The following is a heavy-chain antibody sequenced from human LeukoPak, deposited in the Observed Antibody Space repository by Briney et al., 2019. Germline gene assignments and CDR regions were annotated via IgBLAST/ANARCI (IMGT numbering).Heavy chain of an antibody. V-gene: IGHV3-7*05. CDR3: ARGHHSESYKADY. D-gene: IGHD3-10*01. CDR2: IKEDGSAK. Sequence: GGSLRLSCAASGFTFSNYWMSWVRQAPGKGLEWVANIKEDGSAKYYVDSVKGRFTISRDNAKNSQYLQMNSLRAEDTAVYYCARGHHSESYKADYWGQGTLVTVSS. J-gene: IGHJ4*02. CDR1: GFTFSNYW.